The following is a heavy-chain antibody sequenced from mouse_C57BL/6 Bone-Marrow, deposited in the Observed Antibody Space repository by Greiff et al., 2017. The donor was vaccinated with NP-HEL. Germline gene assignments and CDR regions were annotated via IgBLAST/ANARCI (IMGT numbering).Heavy chain of an antibody. CDR1: GFTFSSYA. CDR3: TRGGYSPLIYYFDY. V-gene: IGHV5-9-1*02. J-gene: IGHJ2*01. D-gene: IGHD2-12*01. Sequence: EVQRVESGEGLVKPGGSLKLSCAASGFTFSSYAMSWVRQTPEKRLEWVAYISSGGDYIYYADTVKGRFTISRDNARNTLYLQMSSLKSEDTAMYYCTRGGYSPLIYYFDYWGQGTTLTVSS. CDR2: ISSGGDYI.